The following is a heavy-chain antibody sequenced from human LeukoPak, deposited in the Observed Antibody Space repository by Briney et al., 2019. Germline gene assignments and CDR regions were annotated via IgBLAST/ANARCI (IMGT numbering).Heavy chain of an antibody. CDR1: GFTFSDYY. CDR2: LSGVTSYT. D-gene: IGHD6-19*01. V-gene: IGHV3-11*05. Sequence: GGTLTLSCVASGFTFSDYYMSWLRQAPGQGLEWVSYLSGVTSYTNYADSVKGRFTISRDNAKNSLYLQMKSLRAEDTAVYYCARADLAVADIDYWGQGTLVTVSS. J-gene: IGHJ4*02. CDR3: ARADLAVADIDY.